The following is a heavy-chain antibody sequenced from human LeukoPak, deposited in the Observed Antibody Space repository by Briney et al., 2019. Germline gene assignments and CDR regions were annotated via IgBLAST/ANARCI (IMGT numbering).Heavy chain of an antibody. CDR3: ARAPMGYCSGASCYAGGWVDP. J-gene: IGHJ5*02. CDR2: ISAYNGNT. Sequence: ASVKVSCKASGYTFTSYGISWVRQAPGQGLEWMGWISAYNGNTNYAQKLQGRVTMTTDTSTSTAYMELRSLRSDDTAVYYCARAPMGYCSGASCYAGGWVDPWGQGTLVTVSS. V-gene: IGHV1-18*01. D-gene: IGHD2-15*01. CDR1: GYTFTSYG.